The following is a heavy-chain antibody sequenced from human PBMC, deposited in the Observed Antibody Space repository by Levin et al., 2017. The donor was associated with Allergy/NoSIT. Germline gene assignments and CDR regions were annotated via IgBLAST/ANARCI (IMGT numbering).Heavy chain of an antibody. Sequence: GESLKISCKGSGYSFTSYWIIWVRQMSGKGLEWMGRIDPSDSYTNYSPSFQGHVTISADKSISTAYLQWSSLKASDTAMYYCARQRVAPSGYGMDVWGQGTTVTVSS. CDR1: GYSFTSYW. D-gene: IGHD3-10*01. V-gene: IGHV5-10-1*01. J-gene: IGHJ6*02. CDR2: IDPSDSYT. CDR3: ARQRVAPSGYGMDV.